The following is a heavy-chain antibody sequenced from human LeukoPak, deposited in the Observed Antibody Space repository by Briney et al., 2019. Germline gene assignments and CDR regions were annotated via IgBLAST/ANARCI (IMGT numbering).Heavy chain of an antibody. CDR3: ARPAAALTYFDY. J-gene: IGHJ4*02. CDR1: GGSISSGGYC. CDR2: IYHSGST. V-gene: IGHV4-30-2*01. Sequence: SETLSLTCAVSGGSISSGGYCWGWIRQPPGKGLEWIGYIYHSGSTYYNPSLKSRVTISVDRSKNQFSLKLSSVTAADTAVYYCARPAAALTYFDYWGQGTLVSVSS. D-gene: IGHD4/OR15-4a*01.